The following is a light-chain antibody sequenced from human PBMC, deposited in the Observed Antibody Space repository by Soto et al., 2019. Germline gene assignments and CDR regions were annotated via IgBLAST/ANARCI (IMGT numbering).Light chain of an antibody. CDR1: SSNIGAGYD. CDR2: GNS. CDR3: QSSDSSLRGSV. V-gene: IGLV1-40*01. Sequence: QSVLTQPPSVSGAPGQRVTISCTGSSSNIGAGYDVHWYQQLPGTAPKLLIYGNSNRPSGVPDRCSGSKSGTSSSLAITAGPAGDEEDDYCQSSDSSLRGSVFGGGTKLTVL. J-gene: IGLJ3*02.